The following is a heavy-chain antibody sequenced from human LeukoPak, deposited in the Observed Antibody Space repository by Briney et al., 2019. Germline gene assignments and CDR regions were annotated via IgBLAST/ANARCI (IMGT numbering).Heavy chain of an antibody. J-gene: IGHJ3*02. CDR3: AKAVDTAMVISAFDI. CDR2: ISWNSGSI. Sequence: GRSLRLSCAASGFTFDDYAMHWVRQAPGKGLEWVSGISWNSGSIDYADSVKGRFTISRDNAKNSLYLQMNSLRAEDMALYYCAKAVDTAMVISAFDIWGQGTMVTVSS. V-gene: IGHV3-9*03. D-gene: IGHD5-18*01. CDR1: GFTFDDYA.